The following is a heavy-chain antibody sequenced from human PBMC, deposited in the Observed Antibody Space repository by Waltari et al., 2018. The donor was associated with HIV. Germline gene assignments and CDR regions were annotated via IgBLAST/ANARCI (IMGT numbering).Heavy chain of an antibody. V-gene: IGHV3-15*01. CDR1: GFIFPNFW. J-gene: IGHJ4*02. CDR2: IKCNSVVETT. CDR3: TVPRSRISVFFY. Sequence: EVLLVESGGGLVKPGGTLRLSCAASGFIFPNFWMTWVRQFPGKGLQLVGRIKCNSVVETTDYAASVRVRFTVSRDDSKNTLFLQMNNLKIEYTVIYYFTVPRSRISVFFYWGQGVLVTVSS. D-gene: IGHD2-2*01.